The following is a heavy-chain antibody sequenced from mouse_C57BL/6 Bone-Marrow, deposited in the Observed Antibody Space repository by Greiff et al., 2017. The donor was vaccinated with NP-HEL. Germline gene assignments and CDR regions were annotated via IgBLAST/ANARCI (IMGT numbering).Heavy chain of an antibody. Sequence: EVKLQQSGPELVKPGDSVKISCKASGYSFTGYFMNWVMQSHGKSLEWIGRINPYNGDTFYNQKFKGKATLTVDKSSSTAHMELRSLTSEDSAVYYWARTTVVASYYFDYWGQGTTLTVSS. D-gene: IGHD1-1*01. CDR3: ARTTVVASYYFDY. CDR1: GYSFTGYF. J-gene: IGHJ2*01. CDR2: INPYNGDT. V-gene: IGHV1-20*01.